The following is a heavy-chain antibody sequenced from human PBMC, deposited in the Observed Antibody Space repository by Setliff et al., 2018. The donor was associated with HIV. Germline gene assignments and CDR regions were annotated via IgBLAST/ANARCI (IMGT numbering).Heavy chain of an antibody. V-gene: IGHV1-46*01. D-gene: IGHD3-10*01. CDR2: INTSGGSA. Sequence: ASVKVSCKASGYTFTSYPMHWVRQAPGQGLEWMGVINTSGGSAGYAEKFRGGVTMTRDTSTSTVYMDLRNLRSEDTAVYYCASFVFRDSTDEYYRPPGDHPLYYFDYWAQGTLVTVSS. J-gene: IGHJ4*02. CDR1: GYTFTSYP. CDR3: ASFVFRDSTDEYYRPPGDHPLYYFDY.